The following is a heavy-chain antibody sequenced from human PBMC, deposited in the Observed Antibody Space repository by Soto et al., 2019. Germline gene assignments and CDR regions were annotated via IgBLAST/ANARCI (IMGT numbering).Heavy chain of an antibody. CDR3: ARDLRGSGKAGYYMDV. J-gene: IGHJ6*03. V-gene: IGHV3-13*01. CDR1: GFTFSSYD. Sequence: GESLKISCAASGFTFSSYDMHWVRQATGKGLEWVSAIGTAGDTYYPGSVKGRFTISRENAKNSLYLQMNSLRAGDTAVYYCARDLRGSGKAGYYMDVWGKGTTVTVSS. CDR2: IGTAGDT. D-gene: IGHD3-10*01.